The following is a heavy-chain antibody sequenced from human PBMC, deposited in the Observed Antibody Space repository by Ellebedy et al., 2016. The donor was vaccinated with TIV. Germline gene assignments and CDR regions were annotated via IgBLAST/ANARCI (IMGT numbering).Heavy chain of an antibody. J-gene: IGHJ4*02. D-gene: IGHD3-10*01. V-gene: IGHV3-48*04. CDR3: ASPPGVVAL. CDR1: GFTLTGYS. Sequence: PGGSLRLSCAASGFTLTGYSLTWVRQAPGKGLDWLSYFSSSSSTIYYADSVKGRFTISRDNAKNSLFLQMNNLRADDTAVYYCASPPGVVALWGQGTLVTVSS. CDR2: FSSSSSTI.